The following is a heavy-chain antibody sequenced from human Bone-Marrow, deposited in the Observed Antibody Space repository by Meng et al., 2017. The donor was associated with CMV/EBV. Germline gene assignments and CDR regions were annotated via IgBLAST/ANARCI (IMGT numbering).Heavy chain of an antibody. D-gene: IGHD1-7*01. CDR1: GFSLSNARMG. CDR3: AHRPSGTTNNAFDI. J-gene: IGHJ3*02. V-gene: IGHV2-5*01. CDR2: IYWNDDK. Sequence: SGPTLVKPTETLTLTCTVSGFSLSNARMGVSWIRQPPGKALEWLALIYWNDDKRYSPSLKSRLTITKDTSKNQVVLTMTNMDPVDTATYYCAHRPSGTTNNAFDIWGQGTMVTVSS.